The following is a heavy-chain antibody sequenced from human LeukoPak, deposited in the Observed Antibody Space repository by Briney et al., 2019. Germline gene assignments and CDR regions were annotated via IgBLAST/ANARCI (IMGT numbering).Heavy chain of an antibody. CDR3: ARIRDGYNPFDY. J-gene: IGHJ4*02. V-gene: IGHV1-2*02. CDR2: INPSSGVT. D-gene: IGHD5-24*01. Sequence: ASVKVSCKASAYTFTDYYMHWVRQAPGQGLEGMGWINPSSGVTDYARKFQGRVTPTRDTSISTAYMELSRLRSDDTAMYYCARIRDGYNPFDYWGQGTPVTVSS. CDR1: AYTFTDYY.